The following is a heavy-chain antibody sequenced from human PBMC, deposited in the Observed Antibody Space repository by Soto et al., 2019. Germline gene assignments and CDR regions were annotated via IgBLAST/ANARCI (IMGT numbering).Heavy chain of an antibody. V-gene: IGHV3-9*01. J-gene: IGHJ4*02. CDR1: GFTFDDYA. CDR2: ISWNSGSI. D-gene: IGHD3-16*02. Sequence: GGSLRLSCAASGFTFDDYAMHWVRQAPGKGLEWVSGISWNSGSIGYADSVRGRFTISRDNAKNSLYLQMNSLRAEDTALYYCAKDKFPGRQGSGGVIVRVDYWGQGTLVTVSS. CDR3: AKDKFPGRQGSGGVIVRVDY.